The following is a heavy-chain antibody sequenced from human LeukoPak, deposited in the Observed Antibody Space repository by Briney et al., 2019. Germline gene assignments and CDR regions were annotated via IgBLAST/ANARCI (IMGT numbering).Heavy chain of an antibody. CDR1: GFTFSSYA. Sequence: PGGSLRLSCAASGFTFSSYAMSWVRRAPGKGLEWVSAISGSGGSTYYADSVKGRFTISRDNSKNTLYLQMNSLRAEDTAVYYCAKSPQAKPTYDFWSGSGFWAFDIWGQGTMVTVSS. CDR2: ISGSGGST. CDR3: AKSPQAKPTYDFWSGSGFWAFDI. D-gene: IGHD3-3*01. V-gene: IGHV3-23*01. J-gene: IGHJ3*02.